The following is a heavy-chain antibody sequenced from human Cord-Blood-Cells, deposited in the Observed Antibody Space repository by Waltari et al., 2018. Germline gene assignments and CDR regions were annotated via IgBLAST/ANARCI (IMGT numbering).Heavy chain of an antibody. V-gene: IGHV1-2*06. CDR2: SNPNSGGT. CDR1: GYTFTGYY. J-gene: IGHJ3*02. D-gene: IGHD3-3*01. CDR3: ARDRYDFWSGYDAFDI. Sequence: QVQLVQSGAEVKKPGASVKVSCKASGYTFTGYYMHWVRQAPGQGLGWMGRSNPNSGGTNYAQKFQGRVTMTRDTSISTAYMELSRLRSDDTAVYYCARDRYDFWSGYDAFDIWGQGTMVTVSS.